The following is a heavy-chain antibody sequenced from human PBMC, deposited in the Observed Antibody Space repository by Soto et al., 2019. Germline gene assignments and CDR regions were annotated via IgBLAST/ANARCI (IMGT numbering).Heavy chain of an antibody. Sequence: PSETLSLPCTVSGSAISSYYWSWIRQPLGKGLEWIGYIYYSGSTNYNPSLKSRVTISVDTSKNQVSLKLSSVTAADTSVYYCARSLSIAAAGTRWFDPWGQGTLVTVSS. CDR1: GSAISSYY. CDR2: IYYSGST. D-gene: IGHD6-13*01. CDR3: ARSLSIAAAGTRWFDP. V-gene: IGHV4-59*01. J-gene: IGHJ5*02.